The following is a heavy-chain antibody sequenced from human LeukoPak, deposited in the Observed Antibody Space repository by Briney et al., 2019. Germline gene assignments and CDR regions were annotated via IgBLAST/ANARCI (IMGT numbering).Heavy chain of an antibody. V-gene: IGHV1-24*01. D-gene: IGHD1-1*01. J-gene: IGHJ4*02. CDR2: FDPEDDER. CDR3: ATGRPGSLLDY. Sequence: GASGKVSCKVSGYALSESSMHWVRQSPGKGLEWMGSFDPEDDERVYAQMLQGRVTMTEDTSTDTAYMELSSLRSEDTAVYFCATGRPGSLLDYWGQGTVVTVSS. CDR1: GYALSESS.